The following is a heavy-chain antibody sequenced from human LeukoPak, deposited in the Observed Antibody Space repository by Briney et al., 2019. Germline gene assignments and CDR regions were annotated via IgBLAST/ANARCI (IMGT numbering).Heavy chain of an antibody. V-gene: IGHV3-66*02. J-gene: IGHJ3*02. CDR2: IFGGGDT. CDR3: ARAYVLTDAFDI. Sequence: GGSLRLSCAASGFTISNNYMNWVRQSPGKGLEWVSVIFGGGDTYYADSVKGRFTISRDDSKNTLYLQMSSLRAEDTAVYYCARAYVLTDAFDIWGQGTMVTVSS. CDR1: GFTISNNY. D-gene: IGHD2-15*01.